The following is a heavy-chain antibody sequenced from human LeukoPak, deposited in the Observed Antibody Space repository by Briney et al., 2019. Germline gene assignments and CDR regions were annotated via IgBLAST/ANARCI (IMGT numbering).Heavy chain of an antibody. J-gene: IGHJ4*02. CDR1: GYTFTGYY. D-gene: IGHD3-10*01. CDR3: ARDKTYYYGSGSYSSDFDY. V-gene: IGHV1-2*02. CDR2: INPNSGGT. Sequence: GASVKVSCKASGYTFTGYYMHWVRQAPGQGLEWMGWINPNSGGTNYAQKFQGRVTMTRDTSISTAYMELSRLRSDDTAVYYCARDKTYYYGSGSYSSDFDYWGQGTLVTVSS.